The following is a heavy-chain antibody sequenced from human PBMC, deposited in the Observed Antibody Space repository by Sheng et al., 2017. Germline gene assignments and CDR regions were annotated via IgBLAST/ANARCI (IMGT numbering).Heavy chain of an antibody. Sequence: QVHLVQSGAEVKKPGSSVKVSCKASGATLSSYAITWVRQAPGHGLEWMGGVIPIFRTTNYAPKFQGRVTITTDESTSTAYLELRRLRSEDTAVYYCASLRVDTSLITPEWFTYFFYYYMDVWGKGTTVTVSS. V-gene: IGHV1-69*05. CDR2: VIPIFRTT. CDR1: GATLSSYA. CDR3: ASLRVDTSLITPEWFTYFFYYYMDV. J-gene: IGHJ6*03. D-gene: IGHD5-18*01.